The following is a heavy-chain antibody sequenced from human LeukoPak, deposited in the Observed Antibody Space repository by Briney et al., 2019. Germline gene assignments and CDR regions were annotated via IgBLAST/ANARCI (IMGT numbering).Heavy chain of an antibody. CDR3: ARGGGRAYYDFWSGYYSAAFDI. CDR1: GFTFSSYW. J-gene: IGHJ3*02. V-gene: IGHV3-7*01. Sequence: PGGSLRLSCAASGFTFSSYWMSWVRQAPGKGLEWVANIKQDGSEKYYVDSVKGRFTISRDNAKNSLYLQMNSLRAEDTAVYYCARGGGRAYYDFWSGYYSAAFDIWGQGTMVTVSS. D-gene: IGHD3-3*01. CDR2: IKQDGSEK.